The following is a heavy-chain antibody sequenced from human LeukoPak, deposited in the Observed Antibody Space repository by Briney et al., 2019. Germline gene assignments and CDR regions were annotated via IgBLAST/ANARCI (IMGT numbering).Heavy chain of an antibody. CDR3: AREMTTVTLFDY. J-gene: IGHJ4*02. V-gene: IGHV4-30-4*01. Sequence: IPSETLSLTCTVSGGSISSGDYYWSWIRQPPGKGLEWIGYIYYSGGTYYNPSLKSRVTISVDTSKNQFSLKLSSVTAADTAVYYCAREMTTVTLFDYWGQGTLVTVSS. D-gene: IGHD4-11*01. CDR1: GGSISSGDYY. CDR2: IYYSGGT.